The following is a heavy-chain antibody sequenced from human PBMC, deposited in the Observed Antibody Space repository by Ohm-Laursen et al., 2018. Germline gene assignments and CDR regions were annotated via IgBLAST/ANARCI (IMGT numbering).Heavy chain of an antibody. J-gene: IGHJ5*02. CDR3: VLYSSFSVS. CDR2: IYYNGNP. CDR1: AGSITGYY. Sequence: SETLSLTCTVSAGSITGYYWTWIRQPPGKGLEWIGYIYYNGNPRYNPSLESRVTISVDPSKNQFSLKLNSVTAADTALYYCVLYSSFSVSWGQGTLVTVSS. D-gene: IGHD6-6*01. V-gene: IGHV4-59*08.